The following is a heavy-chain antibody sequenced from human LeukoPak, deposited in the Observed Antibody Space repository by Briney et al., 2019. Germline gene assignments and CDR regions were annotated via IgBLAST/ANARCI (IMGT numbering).Heavy chain of an antibody. V-gene: IGHV3-7*01. CDR2: IKQDGSEK. Sequence: HPGGSLRLSCAASGFTFSSHWMSWVRQAPGKGLEWVANIKQDGSEKYYVDSVKGRFTISRDNAKNSLYLQMNSLRAEDTAVYYCASAGGRIVARPGYWDQGTLVTISS. D-gene: IGHD6-6*01. J-gene: IGHJ4*02. CDR3: ASAGGRIVARPGY. CDR1: GFTFSSHW.